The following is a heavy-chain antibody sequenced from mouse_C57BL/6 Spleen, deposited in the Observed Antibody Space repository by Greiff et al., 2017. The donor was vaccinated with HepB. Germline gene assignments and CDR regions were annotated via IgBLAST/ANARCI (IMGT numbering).Heavy chain of an antibody. CDR2: INPNNGGT. V-gene: IGHV1-18*01. Sequence: EVQLQQSGPELVKPGASVKIPCKASGYTFTDYNMDWVKQSHGKSLEWIGDINPNNGGTIYNQKFKGKATLTVDKSSSTAYMELRSLTSEDTAVYYCARVDPGYYAMDYWGQGTSVTVSS. CDR1: GYTFTDYN. CDR3: ARVDPGYYAMDY. J-gene: IGHJ4*01.